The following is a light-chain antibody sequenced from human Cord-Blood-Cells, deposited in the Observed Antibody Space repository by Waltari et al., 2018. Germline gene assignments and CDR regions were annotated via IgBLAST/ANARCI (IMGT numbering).Light chain of an antibody. CDR1: SSDVGGYNY. Sequence: QSALTQPRSVSGSPGQSVTISCTGTSSDVGGYNYVSWYQQHPGKAPKLMIYEVSKRPSGVPDRFSGAKSGNTASRTISGLQAEDEADYYCCSYAGSYTYVFGTGTKVTVL. CDR2: EVS. V-gene: IGLV2-11*01. J-gene: IGLJ1*01. CDR3: CSYAGSYTYV.